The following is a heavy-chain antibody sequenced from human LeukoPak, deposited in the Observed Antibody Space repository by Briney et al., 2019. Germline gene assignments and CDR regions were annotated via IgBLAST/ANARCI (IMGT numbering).Heavy chain of an antibody. CDR2: IYYSGST. D-gene: IGHD6-13*01. CDR1: GGSISSYY. V-gene: IGHV4-59*01. CDR3: AKAAAGRAYYYYYMDV. Sequence: SETLSLTCIVSGGSISSYYWSWIRQPPGRGLEWIGYIYYSGSTNYNPSLKSRVTISVDTSKNQFSLKLSSVTAADTAVYYCAKAAAGRAYYYYYMDVWGKGTTVTISS. J-gene: IGHJ6*03.